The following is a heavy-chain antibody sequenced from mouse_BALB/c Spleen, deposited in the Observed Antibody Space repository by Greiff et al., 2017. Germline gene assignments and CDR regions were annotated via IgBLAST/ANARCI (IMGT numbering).Heavy chain of an antibody. D-gene: IGHD1-1*02. CDR1: GFAFSSYW. V-gene: IGHV4-1*02. J-gene: IGHJ1*01. Sequence: EVQLLESGGGLVQPGGSLKLSCAASGFAFSSYWMSWVRQAPGKGLEWIGEINPDSSTINYTPSLKDKFIISRDNAKNTLYLQMSKVRSEDTALYYCARLWPHWYFDVWGAGTTVTVSS. CDR3: ARLWPHWYFDV. CDR2: INPDSSTI.